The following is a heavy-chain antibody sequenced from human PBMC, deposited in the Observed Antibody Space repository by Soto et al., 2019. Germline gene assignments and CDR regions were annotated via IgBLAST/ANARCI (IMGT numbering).Heavy chain of an antibody. CDR2: ISGSGGST. CDR1: GFTFSSYA. CDR3: AKDILVVPAAHTAYYYYGMDV. D-gene: IGHD2-2*01. Sequence: EVQLLESGGGLVQPGGSLRLSCAASGFTFSSYAMSWVRQAPGKGLEWVSAISGSGGSTYYADSVKGRFTISRDNSKNTLYLQMNSLRAEDTAVYYCAKDILVVPAAHTAYYYYGMDVWGQGTTVTVSS. J-gene: IGHJ6*02. V-gene: IGHV3-23*01.